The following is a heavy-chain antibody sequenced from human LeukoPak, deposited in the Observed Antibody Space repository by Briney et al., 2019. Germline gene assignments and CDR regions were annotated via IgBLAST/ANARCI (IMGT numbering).Heavy chain of an antibody. CDR3: VRSLRSADF. CDR2: ISPDGSQT. V-gene: IGHV3-74*01. J-gene: IGHJ4*02. Sequence: QPGGSLRVSCAASGFSLSNYWMHWVRQAPGKGLMWVSQISPDGSQTFYADSVKGRFTISRDNAKNTLFLQMDSLRAEDTALYYCVRSLRSADFWGQGTLDTVSS. CDR1: GFSLSNYW.